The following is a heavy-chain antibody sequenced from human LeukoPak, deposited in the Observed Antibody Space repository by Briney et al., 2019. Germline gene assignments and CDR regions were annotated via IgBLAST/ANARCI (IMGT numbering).Heavy chain of an antibody. J-gene: IGHJ4*02. CDR3: ARGSPVSAY. CDR1: GGSFSGYY. Sequence: PSETLSLTCAVSGGSFSGYYWSWIRQPPGKGLEWIGEINHSGSTNYNPSLKSRVTISVDTSKNQFSLKLSSVTAADTAVYYCARGSPVSAYWGQGTLVTVSS. CDR2: INHSGST. V-gene: IGHV4-34*01.